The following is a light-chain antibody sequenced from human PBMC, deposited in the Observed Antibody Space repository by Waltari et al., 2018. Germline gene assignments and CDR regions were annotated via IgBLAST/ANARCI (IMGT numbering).Light chain of an antibody. J-gene: IGLJ1*01. V-gene: IGLV1-44*01. CDR3: AAWDDSLNGYV. CDR1: SSNIGINT. CDR2: SNN. Sequence: QSVLTQPPSASGTPGPRVTISCSGSSSNIGINTVNWYQQLPGTAPKLLIYSNNQRPSGVPDRFSGSKSGTSASLAISGLQSEDEADYYCAAWDDSLNGYVFGTGTKVTVL.